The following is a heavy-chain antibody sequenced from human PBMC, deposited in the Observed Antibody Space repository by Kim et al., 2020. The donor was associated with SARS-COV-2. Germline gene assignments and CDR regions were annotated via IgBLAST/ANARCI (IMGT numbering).Heavy chain of an antibody. CDR1: GGSISSYY. CDR2: IYYSGST. D-gene: IGHD3-3*01. V-gene: IGHV4-59*13. CDR3: ARGSTIFGVVIIPDNGMDV. J-gene: IGHJ6*02. Sequence: SETLSLTCTVSGGSISSYYWSWIRQPPGKGLEWIGYIYYSGSTNYNPSLKSRVTISVDTSKNQFSLKLSSVTAADTAVYYCARGSTIFGVVIIPDNGMDVWGQGTTVTVSS.